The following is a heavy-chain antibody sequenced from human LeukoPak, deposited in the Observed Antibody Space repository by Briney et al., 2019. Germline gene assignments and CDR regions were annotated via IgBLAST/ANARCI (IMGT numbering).Heavy chain of an antibody. V-gene: IGHV3-48*03. CDR3: ATYFQLDKPDC. J-gene: IGHJ4*02. Sequence: PGGTLRLSCAASGFTFSSCEMNWVRQAPGKELEGVSYISSSGSTIYYTDSVKGRFTISRDKAKNSLYLQMNSLSAEDTAVYYCATYFQLDKPDCWGQGTLVTVSS. CDR2: ISSSGSTI. CDR1: GFTFSSCE. D-gene: IGHD1-1*01.